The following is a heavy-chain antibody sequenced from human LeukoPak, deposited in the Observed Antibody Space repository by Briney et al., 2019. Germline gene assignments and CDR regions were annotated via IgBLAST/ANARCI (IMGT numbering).Heavy chain of an antibody. CDR1: GYSITRGYN. J-gene: IGHJ4*02. Sequence: SETLSPTCTVSGYSITRGYNWGWVRQSPGKGLEWIASISHAGDTYYNPSLKSRVTISVDTSKNHFSLNLASVTAPDTAVYFCGRGEVGEFDHWGQGTLVTVSS. CDR3: GRGEVGEFDH. D-gene: IGHD1-26*01. CDR2: ISHAGDT. V-gene: IGHV4-38-2*02.